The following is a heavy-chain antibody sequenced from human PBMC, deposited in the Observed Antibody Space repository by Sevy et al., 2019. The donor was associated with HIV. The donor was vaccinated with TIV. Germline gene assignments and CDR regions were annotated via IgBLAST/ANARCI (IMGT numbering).Heavy chain of an antibody. D-gene: IGHD3-10*01. CDR1: GYTFTSYG. CDR3: ARDHQSITMVQGVIITTGGS. V-gene: IGHV1-18*01. J-gene: IGHJ5*02. CDR2: ISAYNGNT. Sequence: ASVKVSCKASGYTFTSYGISWVRQPPGQGLEWMGWISAYNGNTNYAQKLQGRVTMTTDTSTSTAYMELRSLRSDDTAVYYCARDHQSITMVQGVIITTGGSWGQGTLVTVSS.